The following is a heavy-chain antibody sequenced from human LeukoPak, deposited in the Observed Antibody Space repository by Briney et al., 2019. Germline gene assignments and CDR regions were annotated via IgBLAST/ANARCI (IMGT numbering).Heavy chain of an antibody. J-gene: IGHJ6*04. Sequence: SETLSLTCAVDGGSFSVYYWNWIRQPRGKGPEWIGEINHSGTTNYNPSLKSRVTISVDTSKNQFSLRLSVVTAADTAVYHCARGLRLPSRSAPAVPHVWAKGTTVTASA. D-gene: IGHD2-2*01. CDR3: ARGLRLPSRSAPAVPHV. CDR2: INHSGTT. V-gene: IGHV4-34*01. CDR1: GGSFSVYY.